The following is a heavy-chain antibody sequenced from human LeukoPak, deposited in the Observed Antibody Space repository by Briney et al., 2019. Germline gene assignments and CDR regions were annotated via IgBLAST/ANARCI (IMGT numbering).Heavy chain of an antibody. V-gene: IGHV4-59*01. CDR3: ARSLTVAGWAIDY. CDR1: GGSISSYY. D-gene: IGHD1-26*01. Sequence: SETLSLTCTVSGGSISSYYWSWIRQPPGKGLEWIGYIYYSGSTNYNPSLKSRVTISVDTSKNQFSLKLSSVTAADTAVYYCARSLTVAGWAIDYWGQGTQVTVSS. J-gene: IGHJ4*02. CDR2: IYYSGST.